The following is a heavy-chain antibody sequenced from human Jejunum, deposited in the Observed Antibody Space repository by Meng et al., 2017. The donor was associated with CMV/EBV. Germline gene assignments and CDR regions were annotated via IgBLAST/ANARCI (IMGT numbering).Heavy chain of an antibody. D-gene: IGHD4-11*01. CDR2: IYNTGSA. Sequence: GGSISDYYWSWIRQPPGKGLEWIEYIYNTGSANYNNYNASLKTRITMSLDTSKNQFSLKLSSVTTADTAVYYCARGHYIFNYFDYWGQGTLVTVSS. CDR1: GGSISDYY. V-gene: IGHV4-59*01. CDR3: ARGHYIFNYFDY. J-gene: IGHJ4*02.